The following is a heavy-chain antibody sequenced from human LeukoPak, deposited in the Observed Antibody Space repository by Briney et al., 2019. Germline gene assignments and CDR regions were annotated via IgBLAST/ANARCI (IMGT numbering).Heavy chain of an antibody. CDR3: ARDSNGSGSYYEP. CDR1: GGSFSGYY. CDR2: ISHSGST. D-gene: IGHD3-10*01. V-gene: IGHV4-34*01. J-gene: IGHJ5*02. Sequence: SETLSLTCAVYGGSFSGYYWSWIRQPPGKGLEWIGEISHSGSTNYNPSLKSRVTISVDTSKNQFSLKLSSVTAADTAVYYCARDSNGSGSYYEPWGQGTLVTVSS.